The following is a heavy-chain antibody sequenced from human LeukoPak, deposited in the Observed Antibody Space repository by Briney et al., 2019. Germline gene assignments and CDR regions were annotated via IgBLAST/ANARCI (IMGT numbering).Heavy chain of an antibody. CDR1: GFTFSSYA. V-gene: IGHV3-23*01. D-gene: IGHD2-15*01. CDR3: AKGRLAATFYFDY. Sequence: GGSLRLSCEASGFTFSSYAMSWVRQAPGKGLEWVSAISGSGGSTYYADSVKGRFTISRDNSKNTLYLQMNSLRAEDTAVYYCAKGRLAATFYFDYWGQGTLVTVSS. J-gene: IGHJ4*02. CDR2: ISGSGGST.